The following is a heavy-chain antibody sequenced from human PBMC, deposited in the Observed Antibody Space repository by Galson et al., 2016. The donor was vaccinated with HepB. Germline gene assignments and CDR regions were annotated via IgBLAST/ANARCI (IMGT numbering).Heavy chain of an antibody. J-gene: IGHJ3*02. CDR3: SRGYFGVVIVEAFDI. D-gene: IGHD3-3*01. V-gene: IGHV3-49*03. CDR1: GFTLGDYV. Sequence: SLRLSCAASGFTLGDYVMTWFRQAPGKGLEWVGFIRTKAYGGTTEYAASVKGRFTISRDDYESIAYLQMNSLKTEDTAVYYCSRGYFGVVIVEAFDIWGQGTMVSVSS. CDR2: IRTKAYGGTT.